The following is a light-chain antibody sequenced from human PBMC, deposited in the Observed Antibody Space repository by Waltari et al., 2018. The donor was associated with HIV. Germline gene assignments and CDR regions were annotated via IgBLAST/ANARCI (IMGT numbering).Light chain of an antibody. CDR3: CSYTGSTTWV. V-gene: IGLV2-23*01. Sequence: QPPLTKPASVSGSPGHPTTTPCPEPSSVVGGYTVVSWYQQHPGKAPNPMINEDNKRPSGVANRFSGSKSGNTASLTISGLQAEDEADYYCCSYTGSTTWVFGGGTKLTVL. CDR1: SSVVGGYTV. CDR2: EDN. J-gene: IGLJ3*02.